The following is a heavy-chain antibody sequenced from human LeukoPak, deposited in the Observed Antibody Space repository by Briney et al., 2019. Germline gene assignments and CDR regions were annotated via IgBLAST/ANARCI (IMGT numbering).Heavy chain of an antibody. CDR3: AKDREGTFDY. CDR1: GFTFSSYA. D-gene: IGHD3-10*01. Sequence: GGSLRLSCAASGFTFSSYAIGWVRQAPGKGLEWVSAISGSGGSTYYADSVKGRFTVSRDNSKNTLYLQMNSLRAEDTAVYYCAKDREGTFDYWGQGTLVTVSS. V-gene: IGHV3-23*01. CDR2: ISGSGGST. J-gene: IGHJ4*02.